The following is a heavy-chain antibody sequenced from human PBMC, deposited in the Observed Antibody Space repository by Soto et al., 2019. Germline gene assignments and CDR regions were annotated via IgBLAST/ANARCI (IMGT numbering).Heavy chain of an antibody. Sequence: PSETLSLTCTVSGGSISSSSYYWGWIRQPPGKGLEWIGSIYYSGSTYYNPSLKSRVTISVDTSKNQFSLKLSSVTAADMAVYYCARLTNYYYYGLDVWGQGTTVTVSS. CDR2: IYYSGST. CDR3: ARLTNYYYYGLDV. J-gene: IGHJ6*02. V-gene: IGHV4-39*01. CDR1: GGSISSSSYY.